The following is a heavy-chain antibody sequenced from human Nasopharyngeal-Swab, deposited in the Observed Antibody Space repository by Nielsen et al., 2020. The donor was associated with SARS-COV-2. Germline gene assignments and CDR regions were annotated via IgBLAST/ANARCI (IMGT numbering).Heavy chain of an antibody. CDR3: ARERGGGYGDY. V-gene: IGHV3-48*04. Sequence: GGSLRLSCAASGFIFSNYTMTWVRQAPGKGLQWISYITSGNSVQYADSVRGRFTISRDNAKNSLYLQMNSLTAEDTAVYYCARERGGGYGDYWGQGTLVTVSS. CDR2: ITSGNSV. D-gene: IGHD5-12*01. CDR1: GFIFSNYT. J-gene: IGHJ4*02.